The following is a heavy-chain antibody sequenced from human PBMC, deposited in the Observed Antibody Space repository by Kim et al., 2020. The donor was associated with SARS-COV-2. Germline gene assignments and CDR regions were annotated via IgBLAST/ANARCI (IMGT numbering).Heavy chain of an antibody. CDR3: ARGPTGGTSGFYFDY. Sequence: ASVKVSCKTSGYNLTSYAMHWVRQAPGQRLEWMGWINGNGNTKYSQKYQGRVTITRDTSASTAYLELSSLRYEDTAVYYCARGPTGGTSGFYFDYWGQGT. J-gene: IGHJ4*02. V-gene: IGHV1-3*01. CDR1: GYNLTSYA. D-gene: IGHD3-16*01. CDR2: INGNGNT.